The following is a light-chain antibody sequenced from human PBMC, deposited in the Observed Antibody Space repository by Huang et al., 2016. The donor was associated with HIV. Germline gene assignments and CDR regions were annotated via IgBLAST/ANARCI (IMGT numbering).Light chain of an antibody. CDR1: HSVANK. Sequence: EIVMTQSPAVLSLSPGERATLSCTSSHSVANKLAWYQQKPGRAPRLVIYVTSTRSSGVPARFSGSGSGTKFTLTISGLQSEDFAVYYCQHYNNWPLSFGGGTRVEIK. CDR2: VTS. V-gene: IGKV3-15*01. J-gene: IGKJ4*01. CDR3: QHYNNWPLS.